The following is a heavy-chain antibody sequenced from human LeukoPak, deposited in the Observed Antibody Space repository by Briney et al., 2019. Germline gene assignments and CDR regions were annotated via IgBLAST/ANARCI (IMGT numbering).Heavy chain of an antibody. CDR3: ARGIYGGNVRGWYFDL. CDR2: VGTAGDT. J-gene: IGHJ2*01. CDR1: GFTFSTYD. D-gene: IGHD4-23*01. V-gene: IGHV3-13*01. Sequence: GGSLRLSCAASGFTFSTYDMHWVRQAAGKGLEWVSRVGTAGDTSYQDSVRGRFTVSREDAKNSLYLQMNSLTDGDAAVYYCARGIYGGNVRGWYFDLWGRGTLVTVSS.